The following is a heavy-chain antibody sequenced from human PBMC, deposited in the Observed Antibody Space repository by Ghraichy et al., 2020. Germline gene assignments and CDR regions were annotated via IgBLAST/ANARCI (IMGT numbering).Heavy chain of an antibody. D-gene: IGHD2-2*01. CDR2: IIPILGIA. V-gene: IGHV1-69*04. CDR3: ARDGGRGGIGYCSSTSCFLGANWFDP. J-gene: IGHJ5*02. Sequence: SVKVSCKASGGTFSSYTISWVRQAPGQGLEWMGRIIPILGIANYAQKFQGRVTITADKSTSTAYMELSSLRSEDTAVYYCARDGGRGGIGYCSSTSCFLGANWFDPGGQGTLVTVSS. CDR1: GGTFSSYT.